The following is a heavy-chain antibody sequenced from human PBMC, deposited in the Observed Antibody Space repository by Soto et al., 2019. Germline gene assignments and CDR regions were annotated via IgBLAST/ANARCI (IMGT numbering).Heavy chain of an antibody. Sequence: QLQLQESGPGLVKPSETLSLTCTVSGGSISSSSYYWGWIRQPPGKGLEWIGSIYYSGSTYYNPSLMSRVTISVDTSKNQFSLNLSSVTAADTAVYYCARRIAAAQADYWGQGTLVTVSS. CDR1: GGSISSSSYY. CDR3: ARRIAAAQADY. D-gene: IGHD6-13*01. J-gene: IGHJ4*02. CDR2: IYYSGST. V-gene: IGHV4-39*01.